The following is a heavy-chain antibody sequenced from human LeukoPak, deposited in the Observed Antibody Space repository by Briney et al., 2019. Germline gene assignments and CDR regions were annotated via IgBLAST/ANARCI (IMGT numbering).Heavy chain of an antibody. Sequence: GGSLRLSCAASGFTFSSYAMSWVRQAPGKGLEWVSAISGSGGSTYYADSVKGRFTISRDNSKNTLYLQMNSLRAEDTAVYYCAKEEWDLLPDLYYGMDVWGQGTTVTVSS. J-gene: IGHJ6*02. D-gene: IGHD1-26*01. CDR3: AKEEWDLLPDLYYGMDV. CDR2: ISGSGGST. V-gene: IGHV3-23*01. CDR1: GFTFSSYA.